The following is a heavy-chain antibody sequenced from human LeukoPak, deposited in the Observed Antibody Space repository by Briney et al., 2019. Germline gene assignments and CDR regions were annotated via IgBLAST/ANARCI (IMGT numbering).Heavy chain of an antibody. CDR2: INPNSGGT. CDR3: ARGLVGAKE. J-gene: IGHJ4*02. V-gene: IGHV1-2*02. Sequence: ASVRVSCKASGYTFTGYYMHWVRQAPGQGLEWMGWINPNSGGTNYAQKFQGRVTMTRDTSISTAYMELSSLTSDDTAVFYCARGLVGAKEWGQGTLVTVSS. D-gene: IGHD1-26*01. CDR1: GYTFTGYY.